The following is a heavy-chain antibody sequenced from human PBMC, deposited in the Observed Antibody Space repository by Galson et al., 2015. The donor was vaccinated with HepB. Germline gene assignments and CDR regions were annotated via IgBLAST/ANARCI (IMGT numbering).Heavy chain of an antibody. CDR1: GFTFEDYG. D-gene: IGHD3-22*01. V-gene: IGHV3-9*01. CDR3: VKDSSGYYYWYFDY. CDR2: ISGNSGSI. J-gene: IGHJ4*02. Sequence: SLRLSCAASGFTFEDYGMHWVRQAPGKGLEWVSGISGNSGSIGYADSVKGRFTISRDNAKNSLYLQMNSLRAEDTALYYCVKDSSGYYYWYFDYWGQGTLVTVSS.